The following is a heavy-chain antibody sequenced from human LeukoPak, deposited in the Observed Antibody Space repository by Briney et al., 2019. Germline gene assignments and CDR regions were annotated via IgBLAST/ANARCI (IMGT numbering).Heavy chain of an antibody. CDR3: ARVSGYGGNSALDY. Sequence: SVKVSCKASGGTFSSYAISWVRQAPGQGLEWMGRIIPIFGIANYAQKFQGRVTIIADKSTSTAYMELSSLRSEDTAVYYCARVSGYGGNSALDYWGQGTLVTVSS. CDR1: GGTFSSYA. J-gene: IGHJ4*02. V-gene: IGHV1-69*04. CDR2: IIPIFGIA. D-gene: IGHD4-23*01.